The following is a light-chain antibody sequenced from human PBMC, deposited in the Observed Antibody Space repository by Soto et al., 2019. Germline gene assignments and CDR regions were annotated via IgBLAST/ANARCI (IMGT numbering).Light chain of an antibody. V-gene: IGLV2-11*01. CDR2: DVS. J-gene: IGLJ1*01. Sequence: QSALTQPRSLSGSPGQSVTISCTGTSSDVGGYNYVSWYQQHPGKAPKVMIYDVSERPSGVPDRSSGAKSGNTASLTISGLQAEDEADYYCCSYAGSPRYVFGTGTKLTVL. CDR1: SSDVGGYNY. CDR3: CSYAGSPRYV.